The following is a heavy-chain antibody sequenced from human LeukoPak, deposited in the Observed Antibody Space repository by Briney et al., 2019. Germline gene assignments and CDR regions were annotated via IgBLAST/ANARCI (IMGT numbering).Heavy chain of an antibody. Sequence: PSETLSLTSTVSGGSISSSSYYWGWIRQPPGKGLEWIGSIYYSGSTYYNPSLKSRVTISVDTSKNQFSLELSSVTAADTAVYYCARQLGYCSSTSCYADKVDYWGQGTLVTVSS. V-gene: IGHV4-39*01. J-gene: IGHJ4*02. CDR2: IYYSGST. D-gene: IGHD2-2*01. CDR1: GGSISSSSYY. CDR3: ARQLGYCSSTSCYADKVDY.